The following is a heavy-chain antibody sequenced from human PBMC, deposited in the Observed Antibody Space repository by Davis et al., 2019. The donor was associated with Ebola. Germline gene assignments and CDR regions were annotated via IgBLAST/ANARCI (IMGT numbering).Heavy chain of an antibody. V-gene: IGHV3-74*01. Sequence: HTGGSLRLSCAASGFTFSTYWMHWVRQAPGKGPVWVSHINSDGSITNYADSVKGRVTISRDNAKNTLYLQMDSLRADDTAVYYCTRNIPPTRGGMDVWGQGTTVTVSS. CDR2: INSDGSIT. J-gene: IGHJ6*02. CDR3: TRNIPPTRGGMDV. CDR1: GFTFSTYW. D-gene: IGHD2-21*01.